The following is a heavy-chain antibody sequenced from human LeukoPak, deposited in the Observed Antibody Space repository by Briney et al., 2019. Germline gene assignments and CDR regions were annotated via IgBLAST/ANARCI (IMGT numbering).Heavy chain of an antibody. Sequence: GGSLRLSCAASGFPLSGYSMNWVRQAPGKGLEWVSSISSTTNYIYYADSVKGRFTISRDNARTSLYLQMNSLRAEDTAVYYCARVGYCSSSACRNYFDYWGQGTLVTVSS. V-gene: IGHV3-21*01. CDR3: ARVGYCSSSACRNYFDY. J-gene: IGHJ4*02. CDR1: GFPLSGYS. CDR2: ISSTTNYI. D-gene: IGHD2-2*01.